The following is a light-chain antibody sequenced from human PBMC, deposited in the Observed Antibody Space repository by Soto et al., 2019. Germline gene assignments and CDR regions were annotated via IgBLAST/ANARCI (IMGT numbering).Light chain of an antibody. CDR1: SGHSSYI. CDR2: LEGSGSY. Sequence: QPVLTPSSSASASLGSSVKLTCTLRSGHSSYIIAWHQQQPGKAPRYLMKLEGSGSYNKGSGVPDRFSGSSSGADRYLTISNLQSEDEADYYCETWDSNTRVFGGGTKVTVL. CDR3: ETWDSNTRV. J-gene: IGLJ2*01. V-gene: IGLV4-60*03.